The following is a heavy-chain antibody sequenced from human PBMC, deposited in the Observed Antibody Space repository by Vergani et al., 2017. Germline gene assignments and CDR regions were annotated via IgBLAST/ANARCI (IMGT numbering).Heavy chain of an antibody. CDR1: GYTFTDYY. V-gene: IGHV1-18*01. Sequence: QVQLVQSGAEVMKPGASLKVSCQTSGYTFTDYYIQWVRQAPGRGLQWMGWINAYNGNTNYAQKLQGRVTMTTDTSTSTAYMELRSLRSDDTAVYYCARDSGWYGGDFDYWGQGTLVTVSS. D-gene: IGHD6-19*01. CDR2: INAYNGNT. CDR3: ARDSGWYGGDFDY. J-gene: IGHJ4*02.